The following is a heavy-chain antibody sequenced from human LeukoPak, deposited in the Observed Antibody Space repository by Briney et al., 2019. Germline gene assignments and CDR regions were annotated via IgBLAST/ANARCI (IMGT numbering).Heavy chain of an antibody. CDR3: ARVVPAAMSDFDY. Sequence: GESLRISCKGSGYSFTSYWIGWVRQMPGKGLEWMGIICPGDSDTRYSPSFQGQVTISADKSISTAYLQWSSLKASDTAMYYCARVVPAAMSDFDYWGQGTLVTVSS. CDR2: ICPGDSDT. V-gene: IGHV5-51*01. CDR1: GYSFTSYW. D-gene: IGHD2-2*01. J-gene: IGHJ4*02.